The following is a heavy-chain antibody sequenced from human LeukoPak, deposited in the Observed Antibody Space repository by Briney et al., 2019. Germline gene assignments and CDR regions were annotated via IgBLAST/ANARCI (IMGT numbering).Heavy chain of an antibody. CDR1: GFTFISYW. Sequence: GGSLRLSCAASGFTFISYWMHWVRQAPGKGLVWVSRINSDGSSTNYADSVKGRFTISRDNAKNTLYLQMNSLRAEDTAVYYCARVCYYGSGSPNWFDPWGQGTLVTVSS. J-gene: IGHJ5*02. CDR3: ARVCYYGSGSPNWFDP. CDR2: INSDGSST. V-gene: IGHV3-74*01. D-gene: IGHD3-10*01.